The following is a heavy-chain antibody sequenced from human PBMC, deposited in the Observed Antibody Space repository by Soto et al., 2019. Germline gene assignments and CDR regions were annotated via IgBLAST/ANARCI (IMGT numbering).Heavy chain of an antibody. CDR1: GFTFSSYG. Sequence: QVQLVESGGGVVQPGRSLRLSCAASGFTFSSYGMHWVRQAPGKGLEWVAVIWYDGSNKYYADSVKGRFTISRDNSKNTLYLQMNSLRAEDTAVYYCARDLGWGNSVHYYGMDVWGQGTTVTVSS. J-gene: IGHJ6*02. CDR3: ARDLGWGNSVHYYGMDV. D-gene: IGHD2-8*02. V-gene: IGHV3-33*01. CDR2: IWYDGSNK.